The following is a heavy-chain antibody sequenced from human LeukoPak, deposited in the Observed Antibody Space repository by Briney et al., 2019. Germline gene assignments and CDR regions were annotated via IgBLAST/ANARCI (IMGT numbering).Heavy chain of an antibody. CDR2: ISSSSSTI. CDR1: GFTFSSYS. Sequence: PGGSLRLSCAASGFTFSSYSMNWVRQAPGKGLEWVSYISSSSSTIYYADSVKGRFTISRDNAKNTLYLQMNSLRAEDTAVYYCARDGGYGDYVSHDYWGQGTLVTVSS. D-gene: IGHD4-17*01. J-gene: IGHJ4*02. V-gene: IGHV3-48*04. CDR3: ARDGGYGDYVSHDY.